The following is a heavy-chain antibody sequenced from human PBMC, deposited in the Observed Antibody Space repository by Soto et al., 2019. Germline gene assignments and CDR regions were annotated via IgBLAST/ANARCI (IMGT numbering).Heavy chain of an antibody. CDR3: ANTLITIFGVGSDAFDI. D-gene: IGHD3-3*01. Sequence: AGGSLRLSCAASGFTFSSYGMHWVRQAPGKGLEWVAVISYDGSNKYYADSVKGRFTISRDNSKNTLYLQMNSLRAEDTAVYYCANTLITIFGVGSDAFDIWGQGTMVTVSS. CDR2: ISYDGSNK. CDR1: GFTFSSYG. V-gene: IGHV3-30*18. J-gene: IGHJ3*02.